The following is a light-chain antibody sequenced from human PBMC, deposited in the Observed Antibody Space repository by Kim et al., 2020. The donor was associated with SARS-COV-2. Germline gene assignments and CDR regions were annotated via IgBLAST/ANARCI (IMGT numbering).Light chain of an antibody. Sequence: SASVGDRVTITCRESHDISNFLAWFQQNPGKVPKRLFYAASSLQSGVPSRFSGSGSGTEYSLTISSLQPEDFATYYCLQHKSYPYTLGQGTKLEI. CDR3: LQHKSYPYT. CDR1: HDISNF. CDR2: AAS. J-gene: IGKJ2*01. V-gene: IGKV1-17*03.